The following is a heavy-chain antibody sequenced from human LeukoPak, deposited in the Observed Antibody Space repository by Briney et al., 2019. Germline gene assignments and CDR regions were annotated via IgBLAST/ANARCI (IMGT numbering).Heavy chain of an antibody. CDR1: GGSISSSSYY. V-gene: IGHV4-39*01. CDR2: IYYSGST. D-gene: IGHD3-22*01. J-gene: IGHJ4*02. Sequence: SETLSLTCTVSGGSISSSSYYWGWIRQPPGTGLEWIGSIYYSGSTYYNPSLKSRVTISVDTSKNQFSLKLSSVTAADTAVYYCARQLILYYDSSGYYDYWGQGTLVTVSS. CDR3: ARQLILYYDSSGYYDY.